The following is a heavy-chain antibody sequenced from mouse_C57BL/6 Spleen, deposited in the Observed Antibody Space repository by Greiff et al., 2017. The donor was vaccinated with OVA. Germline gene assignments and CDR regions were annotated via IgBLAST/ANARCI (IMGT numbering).Heavy chain of an antibody. CDR2: IDPSDSST. Sequence: QVQLQQPGAELVKPGASVKLSCKASGYTFTSYWMQWVKQRPGQGLEWIGEIDPSDSSTNYNQKFKGKATLTVNTSSSTAYMQLSSLTSEDSAVYYCARWGEAQVPFDYWGKGTTLTVAS. CDR3: ARWGEAQVPFDY. D-gene: IGHD3-2*02. CDR1: GYTFTSYW. J-gene: IGHJ2*01. V-gene: IGHV1-50*01.